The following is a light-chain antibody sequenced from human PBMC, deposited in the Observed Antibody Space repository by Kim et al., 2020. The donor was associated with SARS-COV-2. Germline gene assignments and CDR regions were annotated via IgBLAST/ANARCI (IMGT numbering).Light chain of an antibody. V-gene: IGLV4-69*01. J-gene: IGLJ3*02. CDR3: QTWGTGIPV. Sequence: ASVKLTCTLSRGHSSYAIAWHQQQPGKGPRYLMKLNGNGSHSKGDGIPDRFSGSSSGAERYLTISSLQSEDEADYYCQTWGTGIPVFGGGTQLTVL. CDR1: RGHSSYA. CDR2: LNGNGSH.